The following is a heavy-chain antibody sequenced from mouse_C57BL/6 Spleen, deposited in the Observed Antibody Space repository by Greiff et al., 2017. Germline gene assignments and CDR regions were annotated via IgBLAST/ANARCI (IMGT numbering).Heavy chain of an antibody. CDR1: GYAFSSSW. CDR2: IYPGDGDT. D-gene: IGHD2-5*01. V-gene: IGHV1-82*01. J-gene: IGHJ3*01. CDR3: ATYYSNYVWFAY. Sequence: QVQLQQSGPELVKPGASVKISCKASGYAFSSSWMNWVKQRPGKGLEGIGRIYPGDGDTSYNGKFKGRATLTADKSSSTAYMHLSSLTSEDSAVYFCATYYSNYVWFAYWGQGTLVTVSA.